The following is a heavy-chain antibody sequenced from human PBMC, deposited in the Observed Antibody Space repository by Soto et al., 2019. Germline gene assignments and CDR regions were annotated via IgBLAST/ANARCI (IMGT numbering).Heavy chain of an antibody. J-gene: IGHJ4*02. D-gene: IGHD6-6*01. CDR2: INHSGST. V-gene: IGHV4-34*01. CDR3: ARGHKVPASSSSSHRYFDY. Sequence: SETLSLTCAVYGGSFSGYYWSWIRQPPATGLEWIGEINHSGSTNYNPSLTSRVTISVDTSKNQFSLKLSSVTAADTAAYYCARGHKVPASSSSSHRYFDYWGQGTLVTVSS. CDR1: GGSFSGYY.